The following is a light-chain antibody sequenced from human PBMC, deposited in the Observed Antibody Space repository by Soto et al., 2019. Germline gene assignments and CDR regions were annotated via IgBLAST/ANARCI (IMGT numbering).Light chain of an antibody. Sequence: QSALTQPASVSGSPGQSITISCTGTSTDVGGYNYVSWYQQHPGKAPKLMIYDVSKRPSGVSNRFSGSKSGKTASLTISGLQAEDEAEYYCSSYTSSRTYVFGTETKLTVL. CDR2: DVS. CDR1: STDVGGYNY. V-gene: IGLV2-14*03. J-gene: IGLJ1*01. CDR3: SSYTSSRTYV.